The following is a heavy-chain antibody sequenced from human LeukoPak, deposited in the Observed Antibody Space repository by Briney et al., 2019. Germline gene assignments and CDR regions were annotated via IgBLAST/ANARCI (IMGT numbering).Heavy chain of an antibody. CDR2: ISGSGSGGST. J-gene: IGHJ4*02. Sequence: PGGSLRLSCAASGFTFSSSAMSWVRQAPGKGLGWVSNISGSGSGGSTYYAASVKGRFTISRDNSKNTLYLQMNSLRAEDTAVYYCAKDGGGWYTSGWYYFDSWGQGTLVTVSS. CDR1: GFTFSSSA. D-gene: IGHD6-19*01. CDR3: AKDGGGWYTSGWYYFDS. V-gene: IGHV3-23*01.